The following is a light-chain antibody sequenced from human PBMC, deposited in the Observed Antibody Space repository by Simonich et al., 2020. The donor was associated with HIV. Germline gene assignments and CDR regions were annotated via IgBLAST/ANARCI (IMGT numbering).Light chain of an antibody. Sequence: DIQMTQSPSSLSASVGDRVTITCRASQSISRYLNWYQQKPGKAPKLLIYAASTLQSGVPSRFSGSGSGTEFTLTISSLQPEDFATYYCQQLNSYPPLTFGGGTKVEIK. CDR1: QSISRY. CDR2: AAS. V-gene: IGKV1-9*01. CDR3: QQLNSYPPLT. J-gene: IGKJ4*01.